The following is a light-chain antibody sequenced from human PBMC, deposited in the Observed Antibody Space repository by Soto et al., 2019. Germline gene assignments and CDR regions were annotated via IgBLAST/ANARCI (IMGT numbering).Light chain of an antibody. CDR2: YAS. CDR1: QSVNRY. CDR3: QQRSNWPPIT. Sequence: EIVLTQSPATLSLSPGERATLSCRASQSVNRYLAWYQQKPGQAPRLLIYYASNRAAGTPARFSGSGSGTDFTLTISSLEPEDFAVYYCQQRSNWPPITFGQGTRLE. V-gene: IGKV3-11*01. J-gene: IGKJ5*01.